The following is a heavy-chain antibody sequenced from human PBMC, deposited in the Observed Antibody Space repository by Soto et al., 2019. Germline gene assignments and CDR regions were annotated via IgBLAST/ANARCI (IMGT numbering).Heavy chain of an antibody. CDR3: ARLGPCRGGRCSSSTYYYYDMDG. J-gene: IGHJ6*02. V-gene: IGHV5-51*01. CDR1: GYSFTNYW. D-gene: IGHD2-15*01. CDR2: VYPDDSDT. Sequence: GESLKISCKASGYSFTNYWVAWVRQMPGKGLEWMGIVYPDDSDTRYSPSFQGQVTISVDMSITTTYLQWSSLRASDTAMYYCARLGPCRGGRCSSSTYYYYDMDGWRQRTTVTVAS.